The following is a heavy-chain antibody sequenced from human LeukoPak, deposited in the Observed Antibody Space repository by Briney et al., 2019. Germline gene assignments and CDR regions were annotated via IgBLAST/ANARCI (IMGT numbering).Heavy chain of an antibody. D-gene: IGHD2-21*02. CDR3: AKHALTTLYATVVTAIPELYYCMDV. J-gene: IGHJ6*02. V-gene: IGHV3-23*01. CDR2: ISGSGAST. CDR1: AFTFSRYA. Sequence: GRSLRLSCAASAFTFSRYAMSWVRQARGKGLECFTAISGSGASTYYADSVKGRFTISRDNSKNTLYLQMNSLRAEDTAVYYCAKHALTTLYATVVTAIPELYYCMDVWGQGTTVTVSS.